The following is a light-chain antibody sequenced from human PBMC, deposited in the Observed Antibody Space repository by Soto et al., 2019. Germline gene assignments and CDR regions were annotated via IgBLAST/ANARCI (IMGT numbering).Light chain of an antibody. CDR3: QQYGSPWT. CDR2: GAS. CDR1: QSISSRY. J-gene: IGKJ1*01. V-gene: IGKV3-20*01. Sequence: EIVLTQSPGTLSLSPGERATLSCRASQSISSRYLAWYQQKPGQAPRPLIYGASSRATGIPDRFSGSGSGTDFTLTISRLEPEDFAVYYCQQYGSPWTFGQGTKVEIK.